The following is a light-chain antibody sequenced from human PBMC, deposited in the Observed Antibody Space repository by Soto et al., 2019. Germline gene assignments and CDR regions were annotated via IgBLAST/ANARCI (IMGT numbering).Light chain of an antibody. CDR1: QSVRSSS. J-gene: IGKJ1*01. CDR2: GAS. V-gene: IGKV3-20*01. Sequence: ILLTQSPGTLSLSPGEIATLSCSASQSVRSSSLAWYQQKPGQAPRLLIYGASSRATGIPVRFSGSGSGTDFTLTISRLEPEDFAVYYCQQYGSSPETFGQGTKVDVK. CDR3: QQYGSSPET.